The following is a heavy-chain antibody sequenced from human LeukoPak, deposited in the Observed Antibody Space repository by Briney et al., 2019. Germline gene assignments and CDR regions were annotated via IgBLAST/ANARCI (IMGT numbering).Heavy chain of an antibody. Sequence: GGSLRLSCAASGFTFSNYGMHWVRQAPGKGLEWVAVISHDGSHEFYADSVKGRFTISRDSSKNTLYLQMNSLRAEDTAVYSCVRQVGEGLVEAFDIWGQGRMVTVSS. D-gene: IGHD2-8*02. CDR2: ISHDGSHE. CDR1: GFTFSNYG. J-gene: IGHJ3*02. V-gene: IGHV3-30*03. CDR3: VRQVGEGLVEAFDI.